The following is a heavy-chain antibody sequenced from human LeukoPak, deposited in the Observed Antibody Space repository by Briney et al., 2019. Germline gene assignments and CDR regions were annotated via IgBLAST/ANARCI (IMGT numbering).Heavy chain of an antibody. Sequence: SGPALVKPTPTLTLTCTFSGFSLSTRGMCVSWIRQPPGKALEWLSRIDWVDDKYYSTSLKTRLTISKDTSKNQVVLTMTNMDPVDTATYYCARIRVGADIDYWGQGTLVTVSS. D-gene: IGHD1-26*01. J-gene: IGHJ4*02. CDR2: IDWVDDK. CDR3: ARIRVGADIDY. CDR1: GFSLSTRGMC. V-gene: IGHV2-70*11.